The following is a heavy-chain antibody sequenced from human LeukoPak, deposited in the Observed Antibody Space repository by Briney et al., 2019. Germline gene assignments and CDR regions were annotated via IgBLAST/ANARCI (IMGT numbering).Heavy chain of an antibody. J-gene: IGHJ4*02. CDR2: ISPDESEK. D-gene: IGHD3-10*01. CDR1: GFIFSSSW. Sequence: GGSLRLSWAASGFIFSSSWMGWIRQAPGKGLEWVANISPDESEKYYVDSVKGRFSISRDNADNSLFLQMNSLRTEDAAVYYCVRGGGLLDYWGQGTLVTVSS. V-gene: IGHV3-7*04. CDR3: VRGGGLLDY.